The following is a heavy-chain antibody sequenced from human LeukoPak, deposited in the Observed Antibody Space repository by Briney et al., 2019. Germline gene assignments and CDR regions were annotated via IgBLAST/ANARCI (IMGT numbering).Heavy chain of an antibody. CDR2: IQSSGST. CDR1: GDSISGADHF. J-gene: IGHJ1*01. V-gene: IGHV4-31*03. Sequence: SQTLSLTCTVSGDSISGADHFWSWIRQSSGKGLEWIGYIQSSGSTYYNPSLKSRVTISVDTSKNRFSLKLTSVTAADTAVYYCARDPIWGQGTLVTVSS. CDR3: ARDPI.